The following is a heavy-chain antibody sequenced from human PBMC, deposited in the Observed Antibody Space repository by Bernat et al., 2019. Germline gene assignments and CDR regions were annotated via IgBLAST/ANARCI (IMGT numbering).Heavy chain of an antibody. CDR1: GGSISSSSYY. J-gene: IGHJ4*02. D-gene: IGHD6-19*01. V-gene: IGHV4-39*01. CDR3: ARQPIWRAVAGYYFDY. Sequence: QLQLQESGPGLVKPSETLSLTCTVSGGSISSSSYYWGWIRQPPGKGLEWIGSIYYSGSTYYNPFLKSRVTISVDTSKNQFSLKLSSVTAADTAVYYCARQPIWRAVAGYYFDYWGQGTLVTVSS. CDR2: IYYSGST.